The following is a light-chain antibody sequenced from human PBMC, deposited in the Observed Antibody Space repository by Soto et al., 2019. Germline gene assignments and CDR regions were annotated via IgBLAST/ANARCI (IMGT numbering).Light chain of an antibody. CDR3: QSYDSSLSALV. Sequence: QSVLTQPPSVSGAPGQGVTISCAGTSSNIGAGYDVHWYQQVPGTAPKLLIYTNSNRPSGVPDRFSGSKSGTSASLAITGLKAADEADYYCQSYDSSLSALVFGGGTKLPS. V-gene: IGLV1-40*01. CDR1: SSNIGAGYD. CDR2: TNS. J-gene: IGLJ3*02.